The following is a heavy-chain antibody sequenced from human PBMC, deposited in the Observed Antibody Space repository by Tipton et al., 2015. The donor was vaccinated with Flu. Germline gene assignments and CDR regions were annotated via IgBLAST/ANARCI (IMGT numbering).Heavy chain of an antibody. CDR2: LSYDGSKE. J-gene: IGHJ4*02. D-gene: IGHD4-23*01. Sequence: RSLRLSCVTSGFSFTDYGMHWVRQAPGKGLEWVAVLSYDGSKEFYGDSVKGRFTISRDSSKNTLYLQMDSLRGDDTAIYYCARDRWGSLDFWGQGALVTVAS. V-gene: IGHV3-30*03. CDR3: ARDRWGSLDF. CDR1: GFSFTDYG.